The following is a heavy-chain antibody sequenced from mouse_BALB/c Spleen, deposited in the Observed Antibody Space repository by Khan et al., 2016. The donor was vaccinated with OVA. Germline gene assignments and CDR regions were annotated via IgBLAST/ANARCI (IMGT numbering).Heavy chain of an antibody. CDR3: ARHGPYYFDY. D-gene: IGHD1-1*02. CDR1: GFTFSGFG. Sequence: EVELVESGGGLVQPGGSRKLSCAASGFTFSGFGMHWVRQAPEKGLEWVAFISSASNSIYYADTVKGRFTISRDNPKNTLFLQMTSLRSEETAMYYCARHGPYYFDYWGQGTTLTVSS. V-gene: IGHV5-17*02. J-gene: IGHJ2*01. CDR2: ISSASNSI.